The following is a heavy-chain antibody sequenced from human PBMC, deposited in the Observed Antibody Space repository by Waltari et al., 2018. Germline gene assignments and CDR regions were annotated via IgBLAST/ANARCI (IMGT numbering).Heavy chain of an antibody. CDR3: ARDYCDRANCHGMDV. CDR1: DFTFRSHG. J-gene: IGHJ6*02. V-gene: IGHV3-30*03. D-gene: IGHD3-22*01. CDR2: ISYNGRNI. Sequence: QVQLVESGGGVVQPGGSLRLSCAASDFTFRSHGMPWVRQAPGKGLEWVAVISYNGRNIYYVDSVKGRFTISRDNSKKTLYMQMNSLTAEDTAVYYCARDYCDRANCHGMDVWGQGTTVTV.